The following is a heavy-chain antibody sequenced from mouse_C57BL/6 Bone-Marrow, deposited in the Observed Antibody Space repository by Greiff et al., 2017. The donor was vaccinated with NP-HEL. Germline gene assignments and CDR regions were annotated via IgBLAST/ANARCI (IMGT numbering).Heavy chain of an antibody. Sequence: VQLQQSGAELARPGASVKLSCKASGYTFTSYGISWVKQRTGQGLEWIGEIYPRSGNTYYNEKFKGKATLTADKSSSTAYMELRSLTSEDSAVYFCARRDYSNYPFAYWGQGTLVTVSA. CDR2: IYPRSGNT. J-gene: IGHJ3*01. V-gene: IGHV1-81*01. CDR1: GYTFTSYG. D-gene: IGHD2-5*01. CDR3: ARRDYSNYPFAY.